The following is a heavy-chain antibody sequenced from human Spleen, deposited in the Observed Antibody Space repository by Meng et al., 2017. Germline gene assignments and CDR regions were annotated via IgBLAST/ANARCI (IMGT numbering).Heavy chain of an antibody. J-gene: IGHJ4*02. CDR2: IKSDGTNI. V-gene: IGHV3-74*01. D-gene: IGHD5-24*01. CDR1: GFTFSSHW. Sequence: EVQLVESGGGLVQPGGSLRLSCAASGFTFSSHWMHWVRQAPGKGLAWVSRIKSDGTNIRYADSVKGRFTISRDNAKNTLYLQMNSLRVEDTAIYYCANSWGRDGVDYWGQGTLVTVSS. CDR3: ANSWGRDGVDY.